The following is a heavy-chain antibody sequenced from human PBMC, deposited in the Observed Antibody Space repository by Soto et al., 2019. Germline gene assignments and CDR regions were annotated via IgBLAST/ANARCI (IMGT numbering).Heavy chain of an antibody. D-gene: IGHD6-6*01. V-gene: IGHV1-69*13. CDR3: ARDMSSSSERLYYFDY. CDR1: GGTFSSYA. Sequence: ASVKVSCKASGGTFSSYAISWVRQAPGQGLEWMGGIIPIFGTANYAQKFQGRVTITADESTSTAYMELSSLRSEDTAVYYCARDMSSSSERLYYFDYWGQGALDSGSS. CDR2: IIPIFGTA. J-gene: IGHJ4*02.